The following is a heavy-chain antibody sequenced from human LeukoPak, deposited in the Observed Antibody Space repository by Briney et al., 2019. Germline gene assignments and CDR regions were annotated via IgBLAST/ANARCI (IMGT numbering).Heavy chain of an antibody. Sequence: SETLSLTCTVSGDSITGYYWGWIRQPPGKGLEWIGNIYYTGNTYYNPSLKSRVTISVDTSKNQFSLKLSSVTAADTAVYYCARHRCSGGSCYPMNWFDPWGQGTLVTVSS. CDR1: GDSITGYY. CDR3: ARHRCSGGSCYPMNWFDP. J-gene: IGHJ5*02. CDR2: IYYTGNT. D-gene: IGHD2-15*01. V-gene: IGHV4-39*01.